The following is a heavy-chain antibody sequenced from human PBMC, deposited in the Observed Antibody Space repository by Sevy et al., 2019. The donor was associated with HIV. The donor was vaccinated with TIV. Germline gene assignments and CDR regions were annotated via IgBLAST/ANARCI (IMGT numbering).Heavy chain of an antibody. Sequence: GGSLRLSCAASGFTFSTYAMHWLRQAPGKGLEWVAVISHDERTTYYADSVKGRFTMSRDNSKNTLYLQMDSLRPEDTTIYYCARDPGNSGNYWGQGTLVTVSS. J-gene: IGHJ4*02. D-gene: IGHD1-1*01. V-gene: IGHV3-30*04. CDR1: GFTFSTYA. CDR2: ISHDERTT. CDR3: ARDPGNSGNY.